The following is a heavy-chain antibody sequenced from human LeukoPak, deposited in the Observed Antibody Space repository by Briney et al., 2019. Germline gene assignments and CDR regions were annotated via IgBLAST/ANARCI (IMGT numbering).Heavy chain of an antibody. CDR1: GDSVSIDSAT. J-gene: IGHJ4*02. CDR2: TYYRSAWYT. CDR3: ARGIPVAGFDY. Sequence: RSQTLSLTCDISGDSVSIDSATWNWIRQSPTRGLEFLGRTYYRSAWYTDYAVSVQSRITIKPDTSTNQFSLQLYSLTPEDTAVYYCARGIPVAGFDYWGQGTLVTVSS. V-gene: IGHV6-1*01. D-gene: IGHD6-19*01.